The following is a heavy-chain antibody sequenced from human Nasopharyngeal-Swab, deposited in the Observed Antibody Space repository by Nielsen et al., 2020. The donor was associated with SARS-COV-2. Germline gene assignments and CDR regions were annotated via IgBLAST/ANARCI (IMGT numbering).Heavy chain of an antibody. Sequence: SVKVSCKASGFSVTYRFLHWMRQAPGQALEWMGWITPFNGNAKYAQKFQGRVSITRDGSRTTASLELSSLRPDDTAMYFCASGQCINGVCNPTDGLDVWGQGTSVTVSS. J-gene: IGHJ6*02. D-gene: IGHD2-8*01. CDR1: GFSVTYRF. CDR2: ITPFNGNA. V-gene: IGHV1-45*02. CDR3: ASGQCINGVCNPTDGLDV.